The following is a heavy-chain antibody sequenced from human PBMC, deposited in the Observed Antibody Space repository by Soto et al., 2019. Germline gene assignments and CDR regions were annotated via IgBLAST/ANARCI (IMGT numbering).Heavy chain of an antibody. CDR3: GRDNNPISGYDLGDYYYYMDV. V-gene: IGHV1-69*04. CDR1: GGTFSSYT. CDR2: IIPILGIA. D-gene: IGHD5-12*01. J-gene: IGHJ6*03. Sequence: SVKVSCKASGGTFSSYTISWVRQAPGQGLEWMGRIIPILGIANYAQKFQGRVTITADKSTSTAYMELSSLRSEDTAVYYCGRDNNPISGYDLGDYYYYMDVWGKGTTVTVSS.